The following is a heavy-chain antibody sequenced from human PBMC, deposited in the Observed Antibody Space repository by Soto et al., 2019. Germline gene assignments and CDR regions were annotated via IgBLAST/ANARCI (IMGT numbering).Heavy chain of an antibody. CDR3: TKYSGTSSAPAA. V-gene: IGHV3-73*02. D-gene: IGHD1-26*01. CDR1: GFSFSDSA. J-gene: IGHJ5*02. CDR2: IGSKGQNYAT. Sequence: EVPLVESGGGLVQPGGSLKLSCAASGFSFSDSAMHWVRQASGKGLEWVGRIGSKGQNYATTYAASVKGRFIISTEESKNTAHLQMNSLKTEDTAVYYCTKYSGTSSAPAALGQGTLVTVSS.